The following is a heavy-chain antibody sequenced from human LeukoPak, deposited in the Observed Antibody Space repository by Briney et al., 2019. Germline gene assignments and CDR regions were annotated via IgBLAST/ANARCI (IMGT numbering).Heavy chain of an antibody. V-gene: IGHV3-9*01. D-gene: IGHD5-18*01. J-gene: IGHJ6*02. CDR3: AKDIAGYSYDYYYYGMDV. CDR2: ISWNSGSI. Sequence: GGSLRLSCAASGFTFDDYAMHWVRQAPGKGLEWVSGISWNSGSIGYADSVKGRFTISRDNAKNSLYLQMNSLRAEDTALYYCAKDIAGYSYDYYYYGMDVWGQGTTVTVSS. CDR1: GFTFDDYA.